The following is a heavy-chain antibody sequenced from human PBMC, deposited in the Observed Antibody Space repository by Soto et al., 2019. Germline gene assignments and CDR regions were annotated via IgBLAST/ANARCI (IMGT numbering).Heavy chain of an antibody. CDR3: ARATVGTYYFDY. Sequence: EVQLVESGGGLVQPGGSLRLSCAASGFTFSDHYMDWVRQAPGKGLEWFGRTSDKTNSYTTEYAASVKGRFTISRDDSMSSLYLQMNSLKTEDTAVYYCARATVGTYYFDYWGQGTLVTVSS. V-gene: IGHV3-72*01. CDR1: GFTFSDHY. D-gene: IGHD3-16*01. CDR2: TSDKTNSYTT. J-gene: IGHJ4*02.